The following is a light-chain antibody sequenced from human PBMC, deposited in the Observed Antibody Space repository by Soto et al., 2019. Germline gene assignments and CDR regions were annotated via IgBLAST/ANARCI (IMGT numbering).Light chain of an antibody. CDR3: QQYNSSPWT. V-gene: IGKV1-5*01. J-gene: IGKJ1*01. CDR2: DDS. CDR1: QIIGRW. Sequence: DIQMTQSPSTLSASVGDRVTITCRASQIIGRWLAWYQQKPGKAPPLLIYDDSSLESGVPPRFSGSGSGTEFTLTISSLQPDDFATYYCQQYNSSPWTFGQGTKVDIK.